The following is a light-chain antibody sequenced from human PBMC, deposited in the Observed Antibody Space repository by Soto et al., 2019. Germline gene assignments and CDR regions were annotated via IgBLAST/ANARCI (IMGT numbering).Light chain of an antibody. CDR1: RSNIGGNT. CDR2: SNN. CDR3: AAWDGSLNGYV. J-gene: IGLJ1*01. V-gene: IGLV1-44*01. Sequence: QSVLTQPPSASGTPGQRVTISCSGSRSNIGGNTVNWYQQLPGTAPKLLIYSNNQRPSGVPDRFSGSKSGTSASLAISGLRSEDEADYYCAAWDGSLNGYVFGAGTKVTVL.